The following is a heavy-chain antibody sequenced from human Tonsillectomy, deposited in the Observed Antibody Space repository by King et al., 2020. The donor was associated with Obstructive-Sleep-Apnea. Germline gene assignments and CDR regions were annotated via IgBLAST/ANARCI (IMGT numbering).Heavy chain of an antibody. CDR1: GGSISSDF. V-gene: IGHV4-59*01. CDR3: ARARGVVMPASNGMDV. D-gene: IGHD2-2*01. J-gene: IGHJ6*02. CDR2: IFYTGST. Sequence: VQLQESGPGLVKPSETLSLTCTVSGGSISSDFWSWVRQAPGKGPECIGFIFYTGSTKYNPSLKSRVSISLDTSKNQFSLMLRSVTAADTAVYYCARARGVVMPASNGMDVWGPGTTVTVSS.